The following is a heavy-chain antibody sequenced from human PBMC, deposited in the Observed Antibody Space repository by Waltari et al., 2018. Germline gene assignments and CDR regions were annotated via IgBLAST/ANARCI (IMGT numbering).Heavy chain of an antibody. CDR2: LNPNSGGT. D-gene: IGHD1-26*01. CDR1: GYTFTGYY. V-gene: IGHV1-2*06. J-gene: IGHJ3*02. CDR3: TRHVSLGSDPFDI. Sequence: QVQLVQSGAEVKKPGASVKVSCKASGYTFTGYYMHWVRQAPGQGLEWMGRLNPNSGGTNYAQKFQGRVTMTRDTSISTAYMELSRLRSDDTAVYYCTRHVSLGSDPFDIWGQGTMVTVSS.